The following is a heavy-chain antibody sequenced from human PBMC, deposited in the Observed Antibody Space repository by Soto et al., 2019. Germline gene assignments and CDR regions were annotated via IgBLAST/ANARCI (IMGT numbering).Heavy chain of an antibody. CDR1: SASISSNNW. CDR2: IYHSGST. CDR3: VRAIGGTVTTNSLYFDY. Sequence: PSETLSLTCAVSSASISSNNWCSWVRQPPGKGLEWIGEIYHSGSTNYKSSLKSRVTISVDKSKNQFSLKLSSVTAADTAVYYCVRAIGGTVTTNSLYFDYWGQGTLVTVSS. J-gene: IGHJ4*02. V-gene: IGHV4-4*02. D-gene: IGHD4-4*01.